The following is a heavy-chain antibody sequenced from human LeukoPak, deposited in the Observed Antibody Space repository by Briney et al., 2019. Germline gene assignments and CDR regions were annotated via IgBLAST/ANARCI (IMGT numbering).Heavy chain of an antibody. CDR2: ISSSSSTI. CDR1: GFTFSIFG. V-gene: IGHV3-48*02. J-gene: IGHJ4*02. CDR3: ARDPPTSSLDFDY. Sequence: GRSLRLSCAASGFTFSIFGMHWVRQAPGKGLEWVSYISSSSSTIHYADSVKGRFTISRDNAKNSLYLQMNSLRDEDTAVYYCARDPPTSSLDFDYWGQGTLVTVSS.